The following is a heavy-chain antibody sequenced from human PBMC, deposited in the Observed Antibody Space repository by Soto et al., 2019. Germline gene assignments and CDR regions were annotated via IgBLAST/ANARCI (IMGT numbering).Heavy chain of an antibody. D-gene: IGHD2-8*01. Sequence: ASVKVSCKASGYTFTSYDINWVRQATGQGLEWMGWMNPNSGNTGYAQKFQGRVTMTRNTSISTAYMELSSLRSEDTAVYYCARHEGNGNVWPLDYWGQGILVTVSS. CDR3: ARHEGNGNVWPLDY. V-gene: IGHV1-8*01. CDR2: MNPNSGNT. J-gene: IGHJ4*02. CDR1: GYTFTSYD.